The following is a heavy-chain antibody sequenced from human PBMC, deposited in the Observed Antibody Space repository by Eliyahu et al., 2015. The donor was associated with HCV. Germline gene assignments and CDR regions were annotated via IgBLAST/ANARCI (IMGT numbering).Heavy chain of an antibody. J-gene: IGHJ4*02. V-gene: IGHV3-73*01. CDR3: TRSGSRGTG. CDR1: FTFSGSA. CDR2: IRSKANSYAT. D-gene: IGHD3/OR15-3a*01. Sequence: FTFSGSAMHWVRQASGKGLEWVGRIRSKANSYATAYAASVKGRFTISRDDSKNTAYLQMNSLKTEDTAVYYCTRSGSRGTGWGQGTLVTVAS.